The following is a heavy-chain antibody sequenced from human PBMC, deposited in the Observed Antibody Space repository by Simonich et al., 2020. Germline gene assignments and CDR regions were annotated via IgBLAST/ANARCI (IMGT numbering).Heavy chain of an antibody. D-gene: IGHD2-2*01. J-gene: IGHJ3*02. Sequence: QVQLVQSGAEVKKPGASVKVSCKSSGYTFPGYYRHWVRQAPGQGLGWMGWINPNRGGTNYAQKVQGRVTMTRDTSISTAYMELSRLRSDDTAVYYCARDPVVPAAIRNAFDIWGQGTMVTVSS. CDR2: INPNRGGT. CDR3: ARDPVVPAAIRNAFDI. CDR1: GYTFPGYY. V-gene: IGHV1-2*02.